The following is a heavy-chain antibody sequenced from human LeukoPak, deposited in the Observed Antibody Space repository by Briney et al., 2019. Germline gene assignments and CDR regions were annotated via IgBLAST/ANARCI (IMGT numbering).Heavy chain of an antibody. CDR2: IGPTGSDR. CDR3: ATETNGRHYDY. CDR1: GLTSSTSG. V-gene: IGHV3-21*06. J-gene: IGHJ4*02. Sequence: GGSLRPSCTASGLTSSTSGFNWVRQAPGKGLEWVASIGPTGSDRYHADSIKGRFTISRDNANNFLYLQMNSLRAEDTAVYYCATETNGRHYDYWGQGTLLTVSS. D-gene: IGHD1-14*01.